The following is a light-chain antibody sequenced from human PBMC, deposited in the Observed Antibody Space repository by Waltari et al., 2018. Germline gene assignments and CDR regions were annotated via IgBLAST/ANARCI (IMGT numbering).Light chain of an antibody. CDR1: RGDIGHYAY. V-gene: IGLV2-14*03. CDR3: SSYTSSSTLYV. J-gene: IGLJ1*01. Sequence: QSALTQPASVSGSPGPSITISCTGTRGDIGHYAYVSWYQQHPGKAPKVIIYDVSTRPSGVSNRFSGSKSGNTASLTITGFQAEDEADYFCSSYTSSSTLYVFGTGTKVTVL. CDR2: DVS.